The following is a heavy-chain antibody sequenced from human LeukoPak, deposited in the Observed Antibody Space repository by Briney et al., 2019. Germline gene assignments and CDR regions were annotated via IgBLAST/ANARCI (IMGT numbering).Heavy chain of an antibody. CDR3: ARSPRDGYLFDY. CDR1: GFTFSSYD. J-gene: IGHJ4*02. D-gene: IGHD5-24*01. CDR2: IGTAGDT. V-gene: IGHV3-13*01. Sequence: GGSLRLSCAASGFTFSSYDMHWVRQATGKGLEWVSAIGTAGDTYYPGSVKGRFTISRENAKNPLYLQMNSLRAGDTAVYYCARSPRDGYLFDYWGQGTLVTVSS.